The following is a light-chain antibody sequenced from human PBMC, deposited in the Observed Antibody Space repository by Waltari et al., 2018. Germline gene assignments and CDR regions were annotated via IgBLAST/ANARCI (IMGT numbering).Light chain of an antibody. CDR1: QGISD. CDR3: QQSDFVPLT. V-gene: IGKV1-39*01. J-gene: IGKJ4*01. CDR2: DAS. Sequence: DIQMTQSPSSLSASVGDRVTITCRAIQGISDLNWYQQKEGRVPKLLTYDASNLQSGVPSRFSGSGSGTDFTLTISSLRPEDFATYYCQQSDFVPLTFGGGTK.